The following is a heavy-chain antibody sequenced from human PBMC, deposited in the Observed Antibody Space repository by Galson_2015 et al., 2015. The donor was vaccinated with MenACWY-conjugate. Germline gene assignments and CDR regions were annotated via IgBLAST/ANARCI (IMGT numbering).Heavy chain of an antibody. CDR3: AKFGSARGWSDYFDP. V-gene: IGHV3-23*01. CDR2: IGGSGEER. CDR1: GFTFGGFA. J-gene: IGHJ5*02. D-gene: IGHD3-10*01. Sequence: SLRLSCAASGFTFGGFAMTWVRQAPGRGLEWVSDIGGSGEERNYADSVRGRFTISRDNSKNTLSLDMNSLRVEDTAIYYCAKFGSARGWSDYFDPWGQGTRVTVSS.